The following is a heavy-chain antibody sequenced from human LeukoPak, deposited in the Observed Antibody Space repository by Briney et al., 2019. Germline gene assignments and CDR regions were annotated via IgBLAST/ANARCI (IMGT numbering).Heavy chain of an antibody. Sequence: GGSLRLSCAASGFTFSSYEMNWVREAPGKGLEWISYISSGAGTKYYADSVKGRFTISRDNAKNSLYLQMNSLRAEDTAVYYCARREGGPSGYWGQGTLVTVSS. D-gene: IGHD1-26*01. V-gene: IGHV3-48*03. CDR2: ISSGAGTK. CDR3: ARREGGPSGY. J-gene: IGHJ4*02. CDR1: GFTFSSYE.